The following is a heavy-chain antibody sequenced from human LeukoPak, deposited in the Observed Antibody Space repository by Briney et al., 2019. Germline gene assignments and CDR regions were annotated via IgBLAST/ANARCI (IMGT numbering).Heavy chain of an antibody. CDR3: ARTAPGTSLGGYYYYMDV. D-gene: IGHD1/OR15-1a*01. CDR2: ISAYNGNT. CDR1: GYTFTTYG. J-gene: IGHJ6*03. V-gene: IGHV1-18*01. Sequence: ASVKVSCKASGYTFTTYGINWVRQAPGQGLEWTGWISAYNGNTNYAQKLQGRVTMTTDTSTSTAHMELRGLRSDDTAVYYCARTAPGTSLGGYYYYMDVWGKGTTVTVSS.